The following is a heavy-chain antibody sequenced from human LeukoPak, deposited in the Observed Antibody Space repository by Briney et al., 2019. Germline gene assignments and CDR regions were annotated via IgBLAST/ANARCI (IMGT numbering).Heavy chain of an antibody. J-gene: IGHJ4*02. CDR1: GFTFSSYA. V-gene: IGHV3-23*01. Sequence: PGGSLRLSCAASGFTFSSYAMSWVRQAPGKGLEWVSVISGSGGSTYYADSVQGRFTISRDNSNNTLYLQMNSLRADDTAVYYCAKRGYDSGGYYGYFDYWAQGTLVTVSS. CDR3: AKRGYDSGGYYGYFDY. CDR2: ISGSGGST. D-gene: IGHD3-22*01.